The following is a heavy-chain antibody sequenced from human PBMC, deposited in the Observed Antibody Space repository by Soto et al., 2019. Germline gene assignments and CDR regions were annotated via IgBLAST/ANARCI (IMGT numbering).Heavy chain of an antibody. Sequence: SVKVSCKASGGTFSSYTISWVRQAPGQGLKWMGRIIPILGIANYAQKFQGRVTITADKSTSTAYMELSSLRSEDTAVYYCARAPYYDSSGYRGVDAFDIWGQGTMVTVSS. J-gene: IGHJ3*02. CDR2: IIPILGIA. CDR1: GGTFSSYT. CDR3: ARAPYYDSSGYRGVDAFDI. D-gene: IGHD3-22*01. V-gene: IGHV1-69*02.